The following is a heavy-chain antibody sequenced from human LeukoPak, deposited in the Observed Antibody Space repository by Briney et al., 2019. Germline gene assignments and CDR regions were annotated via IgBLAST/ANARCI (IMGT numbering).Heavy chain of an antibody. J-gene: IGHJ4*02. CDR2: INNDGSRT. CDR3: ARGGTARFDY. CDR1: GFTFSTYW. D-gene: IGHD6-13*01. V-gene: IGHV3-74*01. Sequence: PGGSLRLSCAASGFTFSTYWMHWVRQAPGKGLVWVSRINNDGSRTNYADSVKGRFTISRDNAKNTLYLQMNSLRAEDTAVYYCARGGTARFDYWGQGTLVTVSS.